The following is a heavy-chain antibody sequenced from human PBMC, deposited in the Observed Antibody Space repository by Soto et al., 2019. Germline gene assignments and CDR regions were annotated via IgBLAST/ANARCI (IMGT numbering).Heavy chain of an antibody. J-gene: IGHJ5*02. CDR1: GFSLSNAGMG. Sequence: QVTLKESGPVLVNPTETLTLTCTVSGFSLSNAGMGVSWIRQPPGKAPEWLAHIFSNDERRFSTSLKNRLTISKDTSNSQVVLIMTNRDPVDTGTYYCAQTEDGGRSRTPAGWFDAWGQGTLFTVSS. V-gene: IGHV2-26*01. CDR2: IFSNDER. CDR3: AQTEDGGRSRTPAGWFDA. D-gene: IGHD2-15*01.